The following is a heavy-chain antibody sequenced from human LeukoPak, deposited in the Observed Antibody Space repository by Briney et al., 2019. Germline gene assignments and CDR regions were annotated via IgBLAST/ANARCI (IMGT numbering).Heavy chain of an antibody. V-gene: IGHV4-59*01. CDR3: ARVESYYGFYWFDP. D-gene: IGHD1-26*01. CDR2: IYYSGST. J-gene: IGHJ5*02. CDR1: GGSISSYY. Sequence: PSETLSLTCTVSGGSISSYYWSWIRQPPGKGLEWIGYIYYSGSTNYNPSLKSRVTISVDTSKSQFSLKLSSVTAADTAVYYCARVESYYGFYWFDPWGQGTLVTVSS.